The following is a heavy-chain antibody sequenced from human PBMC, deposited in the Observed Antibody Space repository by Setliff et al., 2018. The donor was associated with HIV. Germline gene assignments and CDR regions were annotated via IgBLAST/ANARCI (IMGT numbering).Heavy chain of an antibody. D-gene: IGHD1-1*01. Sequence: ASVMVSCKASGYTFTGYYIHWVRQAPGQGLEWMGWINPSSAGTKYAQKFQDRVTMIRDTSITTAYMALSRLTSDDTAVYFCARGINWFAPFDYWGQGTQVTVTS. V-gene: IGHV1-2*02. J-gene: IGHJ4*01. CDR2: INPSSAGT. CDR3: ARGINWFAPFDY. CDR1: GYTFTGYY.